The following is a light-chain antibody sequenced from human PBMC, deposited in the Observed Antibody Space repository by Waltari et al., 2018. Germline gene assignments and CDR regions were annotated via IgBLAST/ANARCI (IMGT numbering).Light chain of an antibody. CDR2: DAS. CDR1: QTISAG. Sequence: DIQMTQSPSTLSASVGDRVTITSRASQTISAGLAWYQHKPGRAPRLLLYDASSLESGVPSRFSGSGFGTDFTLTISSLQPDDFASYYCQQYLVYPLTFGGGTKIEIK. V-gene: IGKV1-5*01. CDR3: QQYLVYPLT. J-gene: IGKJ4*01.